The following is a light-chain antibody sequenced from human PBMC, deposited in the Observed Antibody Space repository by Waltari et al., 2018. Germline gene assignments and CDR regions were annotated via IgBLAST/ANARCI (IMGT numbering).Light chain of an antibody. Sequence: QSALTQPPSASGSPGQSVTTSCTGTNSYVGTYNYVSWFQQNPGRAPKLLLYEVNKRPSGVPDRFSGSSSDNSASLTVSGLQDDDEAFYHCSSYAGSNTLVFGGGTKLTVL. V-gene: IGLV2-8*01. CDR2: EVN. CDR1: NSYVGTYNY. CDR3: SSYAGSNTLV. J-gene: IGLJ2*01.